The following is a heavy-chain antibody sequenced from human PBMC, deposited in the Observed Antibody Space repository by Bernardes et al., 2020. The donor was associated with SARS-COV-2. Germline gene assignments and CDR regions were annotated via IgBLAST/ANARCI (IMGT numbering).Heavy chain of an antibody. V-gene: IGHV3-23*01. D-gene: IGHD2-21*01. Sequence: GGSLRLSCAASGFNFNSYAMNWFRQAPGKGLEWVSGISGSDDKTYYGDSVKGRFTISRDKSKNSLYLQMDSLRDEDTAVYYCARERGGYFYDYWGQGIRVTVSS. CDR3: ARERGGYFYDY. CDR1: GFNFNSYA. J-gene: IGHJ4*02. CDR2: ISGSDDKT.